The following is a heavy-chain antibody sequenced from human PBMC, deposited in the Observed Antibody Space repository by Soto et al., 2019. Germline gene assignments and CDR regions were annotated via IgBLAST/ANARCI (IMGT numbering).Heavy chain of an antibody. J-gene: IGHJ4*02. CDR1: GGSISSSSYY. CDR2: IYYSGST. Sequence: QLQLQESGPGLVNPSETLSLTCTVSGGSISSSSYYWGWIRQPPGKGLEWIGSIYYSGSTYYNPPRKSRVTRAVDTSKNQFHLKRSSVTAADTAVYYGARGFRGVTLFFDYWGQGTLVTVSS. V-gene: IGHV4-39*01. D-gene: IGHD3-10*01. CDR3: ARGFRGVTLFFDY.